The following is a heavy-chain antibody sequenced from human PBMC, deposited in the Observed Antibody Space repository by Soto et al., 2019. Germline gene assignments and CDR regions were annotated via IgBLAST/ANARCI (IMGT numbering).Heavy chain of an antibody. Sequence: ASVKVSCKASGYTFTSYDINWVRQATGQGLEWMGWMNPNSGNTDYAQKFQGRVTITTNESMSTAYMELSSLRSEDTAVYYCARVGQQLDLYSYYGMDVWGQGTTVTVSS. J-gene: IGHJ6*02. V-gene: IGHV1-8*01. D-gene: IGHD6-13*01. CDR2: MNPNSGNT. CDR3: ARVGQQLDLYSYYGMDV. CDR1: GYTFTSYD.